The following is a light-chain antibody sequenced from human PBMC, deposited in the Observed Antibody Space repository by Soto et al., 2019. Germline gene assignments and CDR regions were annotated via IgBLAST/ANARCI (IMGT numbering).Light chain of an antibody. CDR2: WAS. Sequence: DIVMTQSPDSLAVSLGERATINCKSSQSVLYKSNNKNYLAWYQQKPAQPPKLLIYWASTRKSGVSDRFSGSGSGTDFPLTISSLQAEDVAVYYCQQYYGTLGTWTFGQGTKVEIK. V-gene: IGKV4-1*01. CDR1: QSVLYKSNNKNY. J-gene: IGKJ1*01. CDR3: QQYYGTLGTWT.